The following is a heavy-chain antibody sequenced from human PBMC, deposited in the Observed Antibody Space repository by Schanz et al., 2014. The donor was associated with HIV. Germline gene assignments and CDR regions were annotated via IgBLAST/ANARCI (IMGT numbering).Heavy chain of an antibody. CDR3: ARVVVVVADGDWYFDL. CDR2: ISYDGSNK. D-gene: IGHD3-22*01. Sequence: QVQLVESGGGVVQPGRSLRLSCSASGFTFSSNGMHWVRQAPGKGLEWVAIISYDGSNKYYADSVKGRFTISRDNSKNTLYLQMNNLRDEDTAVYYCARVVVVVADGDWYFDLWGRGTLVTVSS. V-gene: IGHV3-33*08. J-gene: IGHJ2*01. CDR1: GFTFSSNG.